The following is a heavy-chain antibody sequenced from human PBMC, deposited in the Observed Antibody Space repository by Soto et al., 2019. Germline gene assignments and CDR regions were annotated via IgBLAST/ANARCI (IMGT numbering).Heavy chain of an antibody. J-gene: IGHJ3*02. CDR1: GGSFSSYT. CDR2: IVPMVGRT. Sequence: QVQLVQSGAEVKKTGSSVKVSCKASGGSFSSYTISWVRQAPGQGLEWMGRIVPMVGRTIYAQKFQGRGAISADKSTTTAYMDLSNLASEETAMYYCALDSGSDVFDIWGQGTLVTVSS. V-gene: IGHV1-69*02. D-gene: IGHD3-10*01. CDR3: ALDSGSDVFDI.